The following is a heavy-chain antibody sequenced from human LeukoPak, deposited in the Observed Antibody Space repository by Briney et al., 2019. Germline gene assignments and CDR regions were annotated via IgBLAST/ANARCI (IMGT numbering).Heavy chain of an antibody. D-gene: IGHD6-13*01. V-gene: IGHV3-43*01. CDR1: GFTFDDYT. CDR3: AKGGSKQLAKPYYYYYYMDV. Sequence: GGSLRLSCAASGFTFDDYTMHWVRQAPGKGLEWVSLISWDGGSTYYADSVKGRFTISRDNSKNSLYLQMNSLRTEDTALYYCAKGGSKQLAKPYYYYYYMDVWGEGTTVTVSS. J-gene: IGHJ6*03. CDR2: ISWDGGST.